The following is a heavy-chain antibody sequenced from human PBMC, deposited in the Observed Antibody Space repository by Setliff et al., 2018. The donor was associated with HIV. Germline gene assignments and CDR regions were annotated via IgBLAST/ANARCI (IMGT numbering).Heavy chain of an antibody. J-gene: IGHJ4*02. CDR3: ARMRGRAVLSYYFDH. CDR2: VSHSGST. CDR1: SGSISYYY. V-gene: IGHV4-59*01. D-gene: IGHD6-19*01. Sequence: SQTLSLTCNVSSGSISYYYWSWVRQPPGRGRGWIGYVSHSGSTSYNPSLNSRVTMSVDTSRDQLSLKVRSVTAADTAVYYCARMRGRAVLSYYFDHWGQGRLVTVSS.